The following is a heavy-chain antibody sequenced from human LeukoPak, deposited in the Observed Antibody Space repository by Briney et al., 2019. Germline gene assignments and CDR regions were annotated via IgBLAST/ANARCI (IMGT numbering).Heavy chain of an antibody. Sequence: GGSLRLSCAASGFTFSSYAMSWVRQAPGEGLECVSAISGSGGSTYYADSVKGRFTISRDNSRDTLYLQMNSLRAEDTAVYYCAKGYYDYVWGSYYFDYWGQGTLVTVSS. CDR3: AKGYYDYVWGSYYFDY. J-gene: IGHJ4*02. D-gene: IGHD3-16*01. V-gene: IGHV3-23*01. CDR2: ISGSGGST. CDR1: GFTFSSYA.